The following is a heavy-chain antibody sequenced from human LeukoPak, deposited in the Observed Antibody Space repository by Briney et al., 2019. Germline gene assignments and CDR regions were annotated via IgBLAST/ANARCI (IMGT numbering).Heavy chain of an antibody. Sequence: GGSLRLSCVGSGFTFRSHAMSWVRQAPEKGLEFVSGIYENGGTTYYADSVKGRFTISRDNSKNTLYLQMNSLRAEDTAVYYCASLGSLGGPYFDYWGQGTLVTVSS. J-gene: IGHJ4*02. V-gene: IGHV3-23*01. D-gene: IGHD3-10*01. CDR2: IYENGGTT. CDR3: ASLGSLGGPYFDY. CDR1: GFTFRSHA.